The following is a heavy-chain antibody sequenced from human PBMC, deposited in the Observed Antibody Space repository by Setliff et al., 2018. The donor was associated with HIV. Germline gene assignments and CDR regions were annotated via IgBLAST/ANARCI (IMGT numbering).Heavy chain of an antibody. D-gene: IGHD6-25*01. J-gene: IGHJ4*02. Sequence: GASVKVSCKASGYTFTSYGISWVRQAPGQGLEWMGWISGYNGNTNFAQKLQGRVTMTTDTSTSTAYMELRSLRSDDTAVYYCARGRLNVYSSGWGVGYWGQGTLVTVSS. CDR2: ISGYNGNT. CDR3: ARGRLNVYSSGWGVGY. CDR1: GYTFTSYG. V-gene: IGHV1-18*01.